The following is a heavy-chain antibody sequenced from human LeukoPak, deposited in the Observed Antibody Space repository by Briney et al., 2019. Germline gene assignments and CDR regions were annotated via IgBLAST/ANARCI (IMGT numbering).Heavy chain of an antibody. CDR3: ARLAWELLGFDP. Sequence: SETLSLTCTVSGGSISSYYWSWIRQPPGKGLEWIGYIYYSGSTYYNPSLKSRVTISVDTSKNQFSLKLSSVTAADTAVYYCARLAWELLGFDPWGQGTLVTVSS. D-gene: IGHD1-26*01. CDR2: IYYSGST. J-gene: IGHJ5*02. CDR1: GGSISSYY. V-gene: IGHV4-59*08.